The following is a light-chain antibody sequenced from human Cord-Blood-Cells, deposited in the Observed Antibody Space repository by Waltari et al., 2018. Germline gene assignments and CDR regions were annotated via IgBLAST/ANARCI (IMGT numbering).Light chain of an antibody. Sequence: EIVLKQSPGTLSLSPGERATIPCRASQSVRSSYLAWYQQKPGQAPRLLIYGASSRATGIPDRFSGSGSGTDFTLTISRLEPEDFAVYYCQQYGSSITFGQGTRLEIK. CDR3: QQYGSSIT. CDR1: QSVRSSY. CDR2: GAS. V-gene: IGKV3-20*01. J-gene: IGKJ5*01.